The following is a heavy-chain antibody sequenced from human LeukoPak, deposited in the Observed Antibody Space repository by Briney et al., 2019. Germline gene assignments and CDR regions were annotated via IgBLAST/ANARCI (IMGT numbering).Heavy chain of an antibody. J-gene: IGHJ4*02. CDR1: GFTFSSYG. D-gene: IGHD3-22*01. V-gene: IGHV3-23*01. CDR3: AKDRYYYDSSGYYYFDY. CDR2: ISGSGGST. Sequence: GGTLRLSCAASGFTFSSYGMSWVRQAPGKGLEWVSAISGSGGSTYYADSVKGRFTISRDNSKNTLYLQMNSLRAEDTAVYYCAKDRYYYDSSGYYYFDYWGQGTLVPVSS.